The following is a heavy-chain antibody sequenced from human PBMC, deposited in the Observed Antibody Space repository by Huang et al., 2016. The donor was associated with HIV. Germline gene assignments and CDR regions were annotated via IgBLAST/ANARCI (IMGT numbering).Heavy chain of an antibody. D-gene: IGHD2-21*02. CDR3: ARQPYCGGDCPHYYYFYMDV. CDR2: IIPMFGTT. V-gene: IGHV1-69*13. CDR1: GGTFSSNA. J-gene: IGHJ6*03. Sequence: QVQLVQSGAEVKKPGSSVKVSCKASGGTFSSNAISWVRQAPGQGLEWMGGIIPMFGTTDYAQKFQRRLTITADESTSTASMELSSLRSEDTAVYYCARQPYCGGDCPHYYYFYMDVWGKGTTVTVSS.